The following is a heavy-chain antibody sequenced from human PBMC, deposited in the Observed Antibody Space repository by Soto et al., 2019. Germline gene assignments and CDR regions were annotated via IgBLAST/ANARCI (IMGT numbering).Heavy chain of an antibody. CDR2: IYYSGRT. Sequence: SETLSLTCTVSGGSISSYYWSWIRQPPGKGLEWIGYIYYSGRTNYNPSLKSRVTISVDTSKNQFSLKLSSVTAADTAVYYCARRYGDCFDYWGQGTLVTVS. D-gene: IGHD4-17*01. V-gene: IGHV4-59*01. J-gene: IGHJ4*02. CDR3: ARRYGDCFDY. CDR1: GGSISSYY.